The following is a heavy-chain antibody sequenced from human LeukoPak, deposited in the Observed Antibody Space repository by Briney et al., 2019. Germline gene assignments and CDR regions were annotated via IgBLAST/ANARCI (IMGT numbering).Heavy chain of an antibody. D-gene: IGHD3-22*01. V-gene: IGHV4-30-2*01. CDR2: IYHSGST. CDR3: ARGSRSVGYDY. J-gene: IGHJ4*02. CDR1: GGSISSGGYS. Sequence: SQTLSLTCAVSGGSISSGGYSWSWIRQPPGKGLEWIGYIYHSGSTYYNPSLKSRVTISVDRSKNQFSLKLSSVTAADTAVYYCARGSRSVGYDYWGQGTLATVSS.